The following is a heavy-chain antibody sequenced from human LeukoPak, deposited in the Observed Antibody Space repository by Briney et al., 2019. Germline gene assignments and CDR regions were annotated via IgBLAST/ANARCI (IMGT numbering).Heavy chain of an antibody. Sequence: GWSLRLSGAASGFTFSSYSINLLRQAREKVLEGFSSISSSSSYIYYADSVKGRFTISRDNAKNSLYLQMNSLRAEDTAVYYCGKGLIAAFDYWGQGTLVTVSS. CDR3: GKGLIAAFDY. D-gene: IGHD6-6*01. J-gene: IGHJ4*02. CDR2: ISSSSSYI. V-gene: IGHV3-21*01. CDR1: GFTFSSYS.